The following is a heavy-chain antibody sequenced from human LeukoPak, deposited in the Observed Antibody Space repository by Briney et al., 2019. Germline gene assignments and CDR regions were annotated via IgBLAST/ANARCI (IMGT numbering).Heavy chain of an antibody. V-gene: IGHV3-23*01. CDR1: GGSFSGYY. J-gene: IGHJ6*04. Sequence: ETLSLTCAVYGGSFSGYYWSWVRQAPGKGLEWVSGNSGSGGTTYYADSVKGRFTISRDKSKNTLYLQMTSLRAEDTAVYYCAKDLKVAAGPMDVWGKGTTVTVSP. D-gene: IGHD6-13*01. CDR2: NSGSGGTT. CDR3: AKDLKVAAGPMDV.